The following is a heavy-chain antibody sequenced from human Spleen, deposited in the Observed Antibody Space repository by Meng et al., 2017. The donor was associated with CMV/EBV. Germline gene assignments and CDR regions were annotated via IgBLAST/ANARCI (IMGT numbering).Heavy chain of an antibody. CDR1: GYTFTSYG. CDR2: ITTYNGNT. Sequence: ASVKVACKASGYTFTSYGITWVRQAPGQGLEWMGWITTYNGNTNYAQKLQGRVTMTTDTSTSTAYMELRSLRSDDTAVYYCATDAFDIWGQGTMVTVSS. J-gene: IGHJ3*02. CDR3: ATDAFDI. V-gene: IGHV1-18*01.